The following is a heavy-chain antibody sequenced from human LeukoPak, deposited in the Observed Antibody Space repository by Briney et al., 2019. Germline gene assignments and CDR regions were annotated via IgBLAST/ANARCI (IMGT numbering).Heavy chain of an antibody. D-gene: IGHD1-26*01. J-gene: IGHJ4*02. V-gene: IGHV4-59*08. CDR2: ISYGGAT. CDR3: ARHGGTLDYFDS. Sequence: SETLSLTCSVSNGSISTYYWSWIRQSPGKGLEWIGYISYGGATTYNPSLKRRVTISVDSPKNHFSLRLTSLTAADAALYYCARHGGTLDYFDSWGPGSLVTVSS. CDR1: NGSISTYY.